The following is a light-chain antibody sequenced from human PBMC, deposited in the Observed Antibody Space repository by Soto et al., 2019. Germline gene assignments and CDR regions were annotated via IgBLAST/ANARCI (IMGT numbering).Light chain of an antibody. V-gene: IGKV1-17*03. CDR2: AAS. Sequence: DIQMTQSPSAMSASVGDRVTITCRASQGIDNYLAWFQQKPGKVPQRLIYAASTLQSGVPSRFSGSGSGTEFTLTIRSLQPEDFATYYCLQHRHYPLTSGGGTKVEIK. CDR3: LQHRHYPLT. CDR1: QGIDNY. J-gene: IGKJ4*01.